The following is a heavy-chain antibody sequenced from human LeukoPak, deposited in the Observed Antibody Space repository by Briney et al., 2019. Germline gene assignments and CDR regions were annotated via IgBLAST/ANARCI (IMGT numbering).Heavy chain of an antibody. V-gene: IGHV3-23*01. Sequence: GGSLRLSCAASGFSLSRYWMHWVRQAPGKGLEWVSAISGSGGSTYYADSVKGRFTISRDNSKNTLYLQMNSLRAEDTAVYYCASAIRAVDVLRFLEWFVGYFDYWGQGTLVTVSS. CDR3: ASAIRAVDVLRFLEWFVGYFDY. CDR2: ISGSGGST. D-gene: IGHD3-3*01. J-gene: IGHJ4*02. CDR1: GFSLSRYW.